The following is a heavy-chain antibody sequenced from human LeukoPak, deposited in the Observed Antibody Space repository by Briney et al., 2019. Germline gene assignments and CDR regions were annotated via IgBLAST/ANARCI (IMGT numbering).Heavy chain of an antibody. CDR2: ISSSSSYI. CDR1: GFTFSSYS. CDR3: ALWGYASADNWFDP. D-gene: IGHD2-2*01. J-gene: IGHJ5*02. Sequence: PGGSLRLSCAAPGFTFSSYSMNWVRQAPGKGLEWVSSISSSSSYIYYADSVKGRFTISRDNAKNSLYLQMNSLRAEDTAVYYCALWGYASADNWFDPWGQGTLVTVSS. V-gene: IGHV3-21*01.